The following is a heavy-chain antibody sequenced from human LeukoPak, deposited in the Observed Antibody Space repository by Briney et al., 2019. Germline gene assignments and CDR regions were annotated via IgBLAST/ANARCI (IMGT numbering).Heavy chain of an antibody. CDR2: ISSSSSTI. J-gene: IGHJ6*02. CDR3: AREHSTLPFNYYYYGMDV. V-gene: IGHV3-48*04. CDR1: GFTFSSYS. Sequence: GGSLRLSCAASGFTFSSYSMNWVRQAPGKGLEWVSYISSSSSTIYYADSVKGRFTISRDNAKNSLYLQMNSLRAEDTAVYYCAREHSTLPFNYYYYGMDVWGQGTTVTVSS. D-gene: IGHD2-2*01.